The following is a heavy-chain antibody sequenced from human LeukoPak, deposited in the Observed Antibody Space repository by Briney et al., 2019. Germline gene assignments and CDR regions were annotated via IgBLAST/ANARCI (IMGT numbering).Heavy chain of an antibody. V-gene: IGHV3-11*01. D-gene: IGHD6-13*01. Sequence: PGGSLRLSCAASGFTFSDYYMSWIRQAPGKGLEWVSYISSSGSTIYYADSVKGRFTISRDNSKNTLYLQMNSLRAEDTAVYYCAKGIAAAGTSAFDIWGQGTMVTVSS. CDR2: ISSSGSTI. CDR1: GFTFSDYY. J-gene: IGHJ3*02. CDR3: AKGIAAAGTSAFDI.